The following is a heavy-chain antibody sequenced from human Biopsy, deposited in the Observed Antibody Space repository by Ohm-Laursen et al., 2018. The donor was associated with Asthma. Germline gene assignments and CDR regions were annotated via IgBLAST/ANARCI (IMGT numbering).Heavy chain of an antibody. V-gene: IGHV4-34*01. CDR3: ARAGQCSSTSCYNPGWFVP. Sequence: GTLSLTCAVYGGSFSGYYWSWIRQPPGKGLEWIGEINHSGSTNYNPSLKSRVTISVDTSKNQFSLKLSSVNAADTAVYYCARAGQCSSTSCYNPGWFVPWGQGTLVTVSS. J-gene: IGHJ5*02. CDR2: INHSGST. CDR1: GGSFSGYY. D-gene: IGHD2-2*01.